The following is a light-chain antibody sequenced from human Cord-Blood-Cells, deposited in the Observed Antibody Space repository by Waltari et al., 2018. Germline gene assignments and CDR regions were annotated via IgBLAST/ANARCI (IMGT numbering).Light chain of an antibody. CDR1: SSDVGGYNY. CDR2: EVS. V-gene: IGLV2-14*01. Sequence: PGQSITISCTGTSSDVGGYNYVSWYQQHPGKAPKLMIYEVSNRPSGVSNRFSGSKSGNTASLTISGLQAEDEADYYCSSYTSSSTQVFGTGTKVTVL. J-gene: IGLJ1*01. CDR3: SSYTSSSTQV.